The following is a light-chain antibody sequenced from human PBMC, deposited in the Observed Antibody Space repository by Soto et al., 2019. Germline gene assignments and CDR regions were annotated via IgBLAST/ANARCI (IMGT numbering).Light chain of an antibody. Sequence: EIVLTQSPGTLSLSPGEGATLSCRASQSVNSDSLAWYQQKPGQAPRLLISGASTRATGIPDRFRGSGSGTDFTLTISRLEPEDFAVYWCQQYGSSLTFGQGTKVDNK. J-gene: IGKJ1*01. CDR3: QQYGSSLT. CDR2: GAS. V-gene: IGKV3-20*01. CDR1: QSVNSDS.